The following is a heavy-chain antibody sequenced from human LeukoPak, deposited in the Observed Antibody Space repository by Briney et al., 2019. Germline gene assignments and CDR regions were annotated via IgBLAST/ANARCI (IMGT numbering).Heavy chain of an antibody. CDR1: GGSLSDYY. D-gene: IGHD3-22*01. V-gene: IGHV4-59*01. Sequence: SETLSLTCTVSGGSLSDYYWSWIRQSPGKGLEWIGYIYYTGSTNYNPSLESRVTISVDTSKNQFSLRLRSVTAADTAVYYCAGLHSWLNWFDLWGQGSPVTVSS. J-gene: IGHJ5*02. CDR3: AGLHSWLNWFDL. CDR2: IYYTGST.